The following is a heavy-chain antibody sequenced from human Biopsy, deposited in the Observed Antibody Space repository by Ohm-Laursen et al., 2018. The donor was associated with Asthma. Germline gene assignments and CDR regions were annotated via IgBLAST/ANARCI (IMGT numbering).Heavy chain of an antibody. Sequence: ESSVKVSCKASGYNFISFAIHWVRQAPGQRLEWMGWVNTGNGDTKYSQKSQGRVTITADESTSTGYMELSSLRSEDTAVYYCASSGGNYGFYGMDVWGQGTTVTVSS. CDR1: GYNFISFA. J-gene: IGHJ6*02. CDR2: VNTGNGDT. D-gene: IGHD4-11*01. V-gene: IGHV1-3*04. CDR3: ASSGGNYGFYGMDV.